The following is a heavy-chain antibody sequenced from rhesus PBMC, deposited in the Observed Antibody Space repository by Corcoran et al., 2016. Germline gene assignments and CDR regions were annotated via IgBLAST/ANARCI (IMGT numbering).Heavy chain of an antibody. V-gene: IGHV3-201*01. Sequence: EVQLVESGGGVVQPGGSLRLSCAASGFTFDDYAMHWVRQAPGKGLEWVSCISWSGGSTYYADSVKGQFTISRDNAKNSLYLQMGSLRAEDTALYYCARAKHYYDSGYYTGYFDYWGQGVLVTVSS. CDR3: ARAKHYYDSGYYTGYFDY. J-gene: IGHJ4*01. CDR2: ISWSGGST. D-gene: IGHD3-28*01. CDR1: GFTFDDYA.